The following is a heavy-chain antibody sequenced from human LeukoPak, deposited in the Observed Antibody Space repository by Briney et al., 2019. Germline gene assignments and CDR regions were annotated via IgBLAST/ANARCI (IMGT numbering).Heavy chain of an antibody. CDR3: ARAPSGYNYNYYFDY. D-gene: IGHD5-24*01. J-gene: IGHJ4*02. V-gene: IGHV4-34*01. Sequence: PSETLSLTCAVYGGSFSGYYWSWIRQPPGKGLEWIGEINHSGSTNYNPSLKSRVTISVDTSKNQFSLKLSSVTAADTAVYYCARAPSGYNYNYYFDYWGQGTLVTVSS. CDR1: GGSFSGYY. CDR2: INHSGST.